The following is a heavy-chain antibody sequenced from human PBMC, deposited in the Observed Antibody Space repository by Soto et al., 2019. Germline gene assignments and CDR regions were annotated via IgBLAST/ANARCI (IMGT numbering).Heavy chain of an antibody. Sequence: PGGPLRLSCAASGFTFDDYAMHWVRQAPGKGLEWVSGISWNSGSIGYADSVKGRFTISRDNAKNSLYLQMNSLRAEDTALYYCAKALSAPPTAHIAVAPFYYWGQGTLVTVSS. CDR1: GFTFDDYA. D-gene: IGHD6-19*01. CDR2: ISWNSGSI. V-gene: IGHV3-9*01. CDR3: AKALSAPPTAHIAVAPFYY. J-gene: IGHJ4*02.